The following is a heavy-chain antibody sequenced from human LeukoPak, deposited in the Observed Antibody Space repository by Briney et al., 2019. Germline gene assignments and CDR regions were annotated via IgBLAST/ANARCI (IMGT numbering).Heavy chain of an antibody. V-gene: IGHV3-30*04. Sequence: QTGGSLRLSCAASGFTFRSFAMHWVRQAPGKGLEWVAVISFDGSNKYYADSVKGRFTISRDNSKNTLYLQMNSLRAEDTAVYYCAGGDYDFWSGYPKSKGYYFDHWGQGTLVTVSS. J-gene: IGHJ4*02. CDR2: ISFDGSNK. CDR3: AGGDYDFWSGYPKSKGYYFDH. CDR1: GFTFRSFA. D-gene: IGHD3-3*01.